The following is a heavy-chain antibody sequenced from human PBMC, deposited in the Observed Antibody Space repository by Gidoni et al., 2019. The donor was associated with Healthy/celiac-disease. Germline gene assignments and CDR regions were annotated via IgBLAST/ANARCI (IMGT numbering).Heavy chain of an antibody. Sequence: EVQLLESGGGLVQPGGSLRLSCAASGFTCSSYAMSWVRQAPGKGLEWVSAISGSGGSTYYADSVKGRFTISRDNSKNTLYLQMNSLRAEDTAVYYCAKDLSYYYYGMDVWGQGTTVTVSS. CDR3: AKDLSYYYYGMDV. V-gene: IGHV3-23*01. CDR1: GFTCSSYA. CDR2: ISGSGGST. J-gene: IGHJ6*02.